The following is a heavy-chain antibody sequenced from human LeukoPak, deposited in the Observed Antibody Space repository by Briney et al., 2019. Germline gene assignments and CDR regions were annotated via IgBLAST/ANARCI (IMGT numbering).Heavy chain of an antibody. CDR1: GFTFSDYN. D-gene: IGHD2-2*01. J-gene: IGHJ6*02. V-gene: IGHV3-21*06. CDR3: ARILVVPAANYYYSYGMDV. CDR2: ISSSATYI. Sequence: GGSLRLSCAASGFTFSDYNMNWVRQAPGKGLEWVSSISSSATYIYYADSVKGRFTISRDNAKTSLSLQMNSLRAEDTAVYYCARILVVPAANYYYSYGMDVWGQGTTVTVSS.